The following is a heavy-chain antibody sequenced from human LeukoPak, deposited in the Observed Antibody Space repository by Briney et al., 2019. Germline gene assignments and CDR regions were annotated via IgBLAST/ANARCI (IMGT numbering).Heavy chain of an antibody. CDR1: GGSISSYY. CDR3: ASYFGGYFDY. J-gene: IGHJ4*02. CDR2: IYYSGST. Sequence: SETLSLSCTVSGGSISSYYWSWIRQPPGKGLEWIGYIYYSGSTNYNPSLKSRVTISVDTSKNQFSLKLGSVTAADTAVYYCASYFGGYFDYWGQGTLVTVSS. D-gene: IGHD3-10*01. V-gene: IGHV4-59*01.